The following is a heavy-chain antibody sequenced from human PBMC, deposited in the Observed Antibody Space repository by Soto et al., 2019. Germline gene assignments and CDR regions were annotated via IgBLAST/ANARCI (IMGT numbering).Heavy chain of an antibody. D-gene: IGHD4-4*01. V-gene: IGHV3-15*01. CDR2: IKSKTDGGTT. J-gene: IGHJ6*02. CDR3: TTSSTLTTVFYYYYCMDV. CDR1: GFTFSNAW. Sequence: GGSLRLTCAASGFTFSNAWMSWVRQAPGKGLEWVGRIKSKTDGGTTDYAAPVKGRFTISSDDSKNTLYLQMNSLKTEDTAVYYCTTSSTLTTVFYYYYCMDVWGQGTTVTVSS.